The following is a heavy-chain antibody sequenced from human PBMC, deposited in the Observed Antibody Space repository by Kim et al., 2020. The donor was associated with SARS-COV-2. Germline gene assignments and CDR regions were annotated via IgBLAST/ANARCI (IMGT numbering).Heavy chain of an antibody. J-gene: IGHJ6*02. CDR3: NWNEVIQYYHYGMDV. D-gene: IGHD1-1*01. CDR1: GFTLSNAW. V-gene: IGHV3-15*01. Sequence: GGSLRLSCAASGFTLSNAWMSWVRQAPGKGLEWVGRIKSKTDGGTTDYAAPVKGRFTISRDDSKNTLYLQMNSLKTEDTAVYYCNWNEVIQYYHYGMDVWGQGTTVTVSS. CDR2: IKSKTDGGTT.